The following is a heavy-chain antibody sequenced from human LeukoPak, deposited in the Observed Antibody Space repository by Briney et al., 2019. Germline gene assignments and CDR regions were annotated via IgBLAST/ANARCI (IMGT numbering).Heavy chain of an antibody. D-gene: IGHD5-24*01. CDR3: ASLDGGDGYNHFDY. Sequence: TSETLSLTCTVSGGSISSYYWSWIRQPPGKGLEWIGYIYYSGSTNYNPSLKSRVTISVDTFKNQFSLKLSSVTAADTAVYYCASLDGGDGYNHFDYWGQGTLVTVSS. V-gene: IGHV4-59*01. CDR1: GGSISSYY. J-gene: IGHJ4*02. CDR2: IYYSGST.